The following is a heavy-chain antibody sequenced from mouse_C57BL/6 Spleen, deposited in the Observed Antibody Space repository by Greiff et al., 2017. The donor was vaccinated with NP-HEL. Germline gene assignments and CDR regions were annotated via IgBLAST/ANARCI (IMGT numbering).Heavy chain of an antibody. D-gene: IGHD2-1*01. V-gene: IGHV1-76*01. CDR3: AREGPYGNYWYFDV. J-gene: IGHJ1*03. CDR1: GYTFTDYY. Sequence: QVQLQQSGAELVRPGASVKLSCKASGYTFTDYYINWVKQRPGQGLEWIARIYPGSGNTYYNEKFKGKATLTAEKSSSTAYMQLSSLTSEDSAVYFCAREGPYGNYWYFDVWGTGTTVTVSS. CDR2: IYPGSGNT.